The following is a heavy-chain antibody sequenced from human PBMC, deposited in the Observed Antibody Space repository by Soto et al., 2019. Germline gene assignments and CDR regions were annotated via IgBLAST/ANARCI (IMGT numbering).Heavy chain of an antibody. V-gene: IGHV1-69*01. CDR1: GGTFSSYA. Sequence: QVQLVQSGAEVKKPGSSVKVSCKASGGTFSSYAISWVRQAPGQGLEWMGGIITIFGTANYAQKFQGRVTITADESTSTAYMELRSLRSEDTAVYYCARGPHIAVAPTHAWFDPWGQGTLVTVSS. CDR2: IITIFGTA. D-gene: IGHD6-19*01. J-gene: IGHJ5*02. CDR3: ARGPHIAVAPTHAWFDP.